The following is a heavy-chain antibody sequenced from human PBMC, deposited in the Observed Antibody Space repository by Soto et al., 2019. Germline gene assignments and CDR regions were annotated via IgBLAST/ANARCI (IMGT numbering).Heavy chain of an antibody. CDR2: ISTTSTYT. CDR3: ARDDGLSSTNVKAFDI. CDR1: GFTFSSYA. D-gene: IGHD2-2*01. V-gene: IGHV3-21*01. J-gene: IGHJ3*02. Sequence: GGSLRLSCAASGFTFSSYAMSWVRQAPGKGLEWVSSISTTSTYTHYADSLKGRFTISRDNAKKLLYLQMDSLRAEDTAVYYCARDDGLSSTNVKAFDIWGQGTKVTVSS.